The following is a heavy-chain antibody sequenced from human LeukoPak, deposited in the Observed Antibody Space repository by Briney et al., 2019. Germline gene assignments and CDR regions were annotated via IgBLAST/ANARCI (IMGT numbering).Heavy chain of an antibody. V-gene: IGHV3-48*02. CDR3: ARVAEIQLWLRSAFDY. Sequence: GGSLRLSCAASGFTFSTYYMNWVRQAPGKGLEWVSFISPGSSTIYYADSVKGRFTISRDNAKNSLYLQMNSLRDEDTAVYYCARVAEIQLWLRSAFDYWGQGTLVTVSS. CDR1: GFTFSTYY. CDR2: ISPGSSTI. D-gene: IGHD5-18*01. J-gene: IGHJ4*02.